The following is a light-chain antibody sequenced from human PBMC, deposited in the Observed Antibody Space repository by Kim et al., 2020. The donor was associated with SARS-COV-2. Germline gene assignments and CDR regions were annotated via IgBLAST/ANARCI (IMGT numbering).Light chain of an antibody. Sequence: DIQMTQSPSTLSASVGDRVTITCRANQSISSWLAWYQQKPGKAPKLLIYKASSLESGVPSRFSGSGSGTEFTLTISSLQPDDFATYYCQQYNSYSPWTFGQGTKVDIK. J-gene: IGKJ1*01. V-gene: IGKV1-5*03. CDR1: QSISSW. CDR2: KAS. CDR3: QQYNSYSPWT.